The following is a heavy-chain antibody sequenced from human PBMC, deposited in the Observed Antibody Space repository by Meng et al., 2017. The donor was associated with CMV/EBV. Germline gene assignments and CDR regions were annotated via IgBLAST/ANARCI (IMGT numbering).Heavy chain of an antibody. D-gene: IGHD2-2*02. CDR2: INWNSGDI. Sequence: GGSLRLSCAASGFTFDDYAMHWVRQAPGKGLEWVSGINWNSGDIGYADSVKGRFTISRENAKNSLYLQMNSLRAGDTAVYYCARGPGYCSSTSCYMWLDGGGMDVWGQGTTVTVSS. CDR3: ARGPGYCSSTSCYMWLDGGGMDV. J-gene: IGHJ6*02. V-gene: IGHV3-9*01. CDR1: GFTFDDYA.